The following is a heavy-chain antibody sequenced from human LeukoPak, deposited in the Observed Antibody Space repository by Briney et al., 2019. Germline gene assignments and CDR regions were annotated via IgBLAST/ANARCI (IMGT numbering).Heavy chain of an antibody. CDR2: ISAYNGNT. CDR1: GYTFTSYG. V-gene: IGHV1-18*01. D-gene: IGHD2-2*01. J-gene: IGHJ3*02. Sequence: AASVKVSCKASGYTFTSYGISWVRQAPGQGLEWMGWISAYNGNTNYAQKLQGRVTMTTDTSTSTAYMELRSPRSDDTAVYYCARDGRVVPAAIPDIWGQGTMVTVSS. CDR3: ARDGRVVPAAIPDI.